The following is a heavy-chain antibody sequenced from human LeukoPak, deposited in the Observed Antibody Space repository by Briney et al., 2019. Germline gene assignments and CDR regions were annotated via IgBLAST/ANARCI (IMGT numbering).Heavy chain of an antibody. CDR3: ARDSEMATITTYLDY. J-gene: IGHJ4*02. Sequence: GASVTVSCKASGGTFSSYAISWVRQAPGQGLEWMGGIIPIFGTANYAQKFQGRVTITADESTSTAYMELSSLRSEDTAVYYRARDSEMATITTYLDYWGQGTLVTVSS. CDR2: IIPIFGTA. CDR1: GGTFSSYA. V-gene: IGHV1-69*13. D-gene: IGHD5-24*01.